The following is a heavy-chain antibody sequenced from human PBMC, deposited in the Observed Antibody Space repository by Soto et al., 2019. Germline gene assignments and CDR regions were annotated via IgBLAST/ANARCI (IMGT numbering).Heavy chain of an antibody. Sequence: EVHLAESGGGLVQPGGPLRLSCAASGFTFANYWMTWVRQAPGKEPERVANINNDGSETYYVDSVKGRFIISRDNTKNSLYLQMNSLRAEDTAVFYCTRDRGWQTFDFWGQGTLVTVSS. CDR1: GFTFANYW. CDR2: INNDGSET. D-gene: IGHD3-10*01. V-gene: IGHV3-7*03. J-gene: IGHJ4*02. CDR3: TRDRGWQTFDF.